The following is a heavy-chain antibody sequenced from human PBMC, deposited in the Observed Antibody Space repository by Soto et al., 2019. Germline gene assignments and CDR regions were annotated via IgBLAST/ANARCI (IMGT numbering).Heavy chain of an antibody. V-gene: IGHV2-5*02. D-gene: IGHD3-10*02. Sequence: QITLKESGPTLVKPTQTLTLTCTFSGFSLSTSGVGVGWIRQPPGKALEWLGFIYWDEDKRYSPSLKSRLTMTKDTSKSQVVLTMTNMDPVDTATYYCAHVFTSLAPFDSWGQGTLVTVS. CDR1: GFSLSTSGVG. CDR2: IYWDEDK. J-gene: IGHJ4*02. CDR3: AHVFTSLAPFDS.